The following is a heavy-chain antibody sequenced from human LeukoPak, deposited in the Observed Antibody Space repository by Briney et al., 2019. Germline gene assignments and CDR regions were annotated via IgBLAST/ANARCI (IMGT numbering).Heavy chain of an antibody. V-gene: IGHV3-7*03. CDR3: ARGYGDYGL. J-gene: IGHJ4*02. D-gene: IGHD4-17*01. CDR2: IKQDGSEK. Sequence: LEWVANIKQDGSEKYYVDSVTGRFTIFRDNAKNLLYLQMNSLRAEDTAVYYCARGYGDYGLWGQGTLVTVSS.